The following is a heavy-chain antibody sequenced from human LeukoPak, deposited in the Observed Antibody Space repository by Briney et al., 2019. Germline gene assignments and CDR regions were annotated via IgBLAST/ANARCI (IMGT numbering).Heavy chain of an antibody. CDR3: AKDAAYCGGDCYSGDFDY. Sequence: GSLRLSCAASGFTFSDFWMHWVRQAPGKGLVWVSRINSGGTVTNYADSVKGRFTISRDNSKNTLYLQMNSLRAEDTAVYYCAKDAAYCGGDCYSGDFDYWGQGTLVTVSS. D-gene: IGHD2-21*02. CDR1: GFTFSDFW. J-gene: IGHJ4*02. CDR2: INSGGTVT. V-gene: IGHV3-74*01.